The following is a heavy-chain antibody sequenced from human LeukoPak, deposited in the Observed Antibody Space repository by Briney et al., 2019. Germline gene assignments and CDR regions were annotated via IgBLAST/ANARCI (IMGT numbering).Heavy chain of an antibody. Sequence: ASVKVSCKASGYTFTSYGISWVRQAPGQGLEWMGWISAYNGNTNYAQKLQGRVTMTTDTSTGTAYMELRSLRSDDTAVYYCARATGSGDSSGYRSPFDYWGQGTLVTVSS. V-gene: IGHV1-18*01. D-gene: IGHD3-22*01. CDR3: ARATGSGDSSGYRSPFDY. J-gene: IGHJ4*02. CDR1: GYTFTSYG. CDR2: ISAYNGNT.